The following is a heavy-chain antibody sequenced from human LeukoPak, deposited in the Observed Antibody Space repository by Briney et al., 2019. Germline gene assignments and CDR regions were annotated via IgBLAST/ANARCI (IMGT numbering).Heavy chain of an antibody. CDR2: VSYSGST. CDR3: ARGGASSRYFDY. Sequence: PSETLSLTCTVSGASISGQYWSWIRQPPGKGLEWIGFVSYSGSTNYNPSLNGRVTISLDTSKNQFSLRLNSVTAADTAVYYCARGGASSRYFDYWGQGTLVTVSS. D-gene: IGHD1-26*01. CDR1: GASISGQY. V-gene: IGHV4-59*11. J-gene: IGHJ4*02.